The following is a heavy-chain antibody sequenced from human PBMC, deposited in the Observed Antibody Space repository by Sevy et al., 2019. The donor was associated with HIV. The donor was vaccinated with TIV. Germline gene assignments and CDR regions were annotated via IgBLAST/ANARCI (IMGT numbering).Heavy chain of an antibody. J-gene: IGHJ6*02. CDR3: ARDKSVQVIFGVVRYNYGMDV. D-gene: IGHD3-3*01. V-gene: IGHV1-18*01. Sequence: ASVKVSCKASGYTLSSYGISWVRQAPGQGLEWMGWINTYNGITKYAQKLQGRITMTTDTATSTAYMEVRSLRSDDTAVYYCARDKSVQVIFGVVRYNYGMDVWGQGTTVTVSS. CDR1: GYTLSSYG. CDR2: INTYNGIT.